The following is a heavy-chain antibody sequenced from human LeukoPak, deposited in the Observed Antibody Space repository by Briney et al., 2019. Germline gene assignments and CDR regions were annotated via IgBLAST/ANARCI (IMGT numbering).Heavy chain of an antibody. Sequence: SETLSLTCAVYGGSFSGYYWSWIRQPPGKGLEWIGEINHSGSTNYNPSLKSRVTISVDTSKNQFSLKLSSVTAADTAVYYCARETGTHAGGFDPWGQGTLVTVSS. CDR1: GGSFSGYY. CDR3: ARETGTHAGGFDP. V-gene: IGHV4-34*01. D-gene: IGHD1-7*01. CDR2: INHSGST. J-gene: IGHJ5*02.